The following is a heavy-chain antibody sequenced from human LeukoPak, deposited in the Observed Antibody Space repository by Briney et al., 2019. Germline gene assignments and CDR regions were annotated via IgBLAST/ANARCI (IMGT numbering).Heavy chain of an antibody. CDR1: GFTFSSYG. CDR2: IRYDGSNK. CDR3: ASLAIIVGAADYFGY. V-gene: IGHV3-30*02. J-gene: IGHJ4*02. Sequence: GGSLRLSCAASGFTFSSYGMHWVRQAPGKGLEWVAFIRYDGSNKYYADSVKGRFTISRDNSKNTLYLQMNSLRAEDTAVYYCASLAIIVGAADYFGYWGQGTLVTVSS. D-gene: IGHD1-26*01.